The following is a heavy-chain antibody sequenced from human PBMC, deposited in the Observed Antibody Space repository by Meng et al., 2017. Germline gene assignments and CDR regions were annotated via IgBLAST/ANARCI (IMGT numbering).Heavy chain of an antibody. CDR1: GYTFTGYY. CDR3: ASSVWFGELFVPTDAFDI. V-gene: IGHV1-2*02. Sequence: SVKVSCKASGYTFTGYYMHWVRQAPGQGLEWMGWINPNSGGTNYAQKFQGRVTMTRDTSISTAYMELSRLRSDDTAVYYCASSVWFGELFVPTDAFDIWGQGTMVTVSS. CDR2: INPNSGGT. J-gene: IGHJ3*02. D-gene: IGHD3-10*01.